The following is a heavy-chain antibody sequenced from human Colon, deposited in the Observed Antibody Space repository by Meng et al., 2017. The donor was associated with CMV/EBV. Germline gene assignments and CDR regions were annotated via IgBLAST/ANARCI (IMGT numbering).Heavy chain of an antibody. Sequence: AQLGDAVGCCVHPGRSLTPSFAASGFTFSSYGMHWVRQAPGKGLEWVAFISYDGSNKYYADSVKGRFTISRDSSKNTLYLQMNSLRADDTAVYYCARDSGSSLRYFDYWGQGTLVTVSS. CDR3: ARDSGSSLRYFDY. CDR1: GFTFSSYG. D-gene: IGHD1-26*01. J-gene: IGHJ4*02. CDR2: ISYDGSNK. V-gene: IGHV3-30*03.